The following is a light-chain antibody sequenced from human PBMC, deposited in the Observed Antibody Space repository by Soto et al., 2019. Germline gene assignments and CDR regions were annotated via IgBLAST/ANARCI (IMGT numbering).Light chain of an antibody. CDR2: AAA. J-gene: IGKJ2*01. V-gene: IGKV3-20*01. CDR1: QSVSRNY. CDR3: QHYGGSSS. Sequence: EIVLTQSPGTLSLSPGERATLSCRASQSVSRNYLAWYQQKPGQPPRLLIYAAASRSSGIPDRFSGSGSGTDFTLTISRLESEDFAIYYCQHYGGSSSFGQGTKLKIK.